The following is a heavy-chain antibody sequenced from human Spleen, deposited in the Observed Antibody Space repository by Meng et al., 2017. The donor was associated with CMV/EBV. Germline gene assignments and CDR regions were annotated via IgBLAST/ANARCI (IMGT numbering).Heavy chain of an antibody. CDR3: ARDVNYYYFAMDV. CDR1: GFPFSDFY. D-gene: IGHD2/OR15-2a*01. CDR2: ISSNNNFV. Sequence: AASGFPFSDFYMGWIRQAPGKGLEWISYISSNNNFVYYEDSVRGRFTISRDNAKNSLHLQMNSLRAEDTAVYYCARDVNYYYFAMDVWGQGTMVTVSS. V-gene: IGHV3-11*01. J-gene: IGHJ6*02.